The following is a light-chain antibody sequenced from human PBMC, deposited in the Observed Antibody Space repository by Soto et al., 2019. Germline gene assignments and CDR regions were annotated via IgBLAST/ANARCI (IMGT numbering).Light chain of an antibody. CDR1: QTISTY. J-gene: IGKJ4*01. Sequence: DIQMTQSPSPLSASVGDRVTITCRASQTISTYLNWYQQKLGKAPKLLIYAASSLQSGVPSRFSGSGSGTDFTLTISSLQHEDFATYYCQQSYSNPLTFGGGTKV. V-gene: IGKV1-39*01. CDR3: QQSYSNPLT. CDR2: AAS.